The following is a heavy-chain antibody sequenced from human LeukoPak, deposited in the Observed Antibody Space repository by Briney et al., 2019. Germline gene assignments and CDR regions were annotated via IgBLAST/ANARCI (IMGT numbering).Heavy chain of an antibody. Sequence: PGGSLRLSCAASGFTFSSYGMHWVRQAPGKGLEWAAFIRYDGSNKYYADSVKGRFTISRDNSKNTLYLQMNSLRAEDTAVYYCAKDVLLWFGEPYDYWGQGTLVTVSS. J-gene: IGHJ4*02. CDR1: GFTFSSYG. D-gene: IGHD3-10*01. V-gene: IGHV3-30*02. CDR3: AKDVLLWFGEPYDY. CDR2: IRYDGSNK.